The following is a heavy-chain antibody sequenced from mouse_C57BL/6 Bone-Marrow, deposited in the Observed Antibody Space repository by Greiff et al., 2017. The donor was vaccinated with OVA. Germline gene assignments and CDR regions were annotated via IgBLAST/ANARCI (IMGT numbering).Heavy chain of an antibody. CDR3: ARRFYYGSSYVFDY. V-gene: IGHV1-64*01. CDR1: GYTFTSYW. CDR2: IHPNSGST. J-gene: IGHJ2*01. Sequence: VQLQQPGAELVKPGASVKLSCKASGYTFTSYWMHWVKQRPGQGLEWIGMIHPNSGSTKYNEKFKSKATLTVDKSSSTAYMQLSSLTSEDSAVYYCARRFYYGSSYVFDYWGQGTTLTVSS. D-gene: IGHD1-1*01.